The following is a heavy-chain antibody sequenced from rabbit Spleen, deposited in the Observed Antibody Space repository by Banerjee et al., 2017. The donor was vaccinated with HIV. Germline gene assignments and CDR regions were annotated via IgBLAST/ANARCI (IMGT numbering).Heavy chain of an antibody. V-gene: IGHV1S45*01. J-gene: IGHJ4*01. CDR1: GFTLSSRYW. D-gene: IGHD8-1*01. CDR2: IHTSGGGT. Sequence: QEQLEESGGGLVQPEGSLTLTCTASGFTLSSRYWICWVRQAPGKGLEWIGCIHTSGGGTYYASWAKGRFTISKTSSTTVTLQLTSLTAADTATYFCARDIAGNSWYLNLWGPGTLVTVS. CDR3: ARDIAGNSWYLNL.